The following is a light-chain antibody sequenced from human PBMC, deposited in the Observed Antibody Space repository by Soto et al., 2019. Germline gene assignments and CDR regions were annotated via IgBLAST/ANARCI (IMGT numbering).Light chain of an antibody. V-gene: IGKV3-11*01. Sequence: EIVLTQSPATLSLSPGEIAALSFGASQSVSSYLAWYQQKPGQAPRLLIFDASNRATGIPARFSGSGSGTDFTLTISRLEPGDFGVYYCQQYSSSPLTFGGGTKVDIK. CDR1: QSVSSY. CDR3: QQYSSSPLT. J-gene: IGKJ4*01. CDR2: DAS.